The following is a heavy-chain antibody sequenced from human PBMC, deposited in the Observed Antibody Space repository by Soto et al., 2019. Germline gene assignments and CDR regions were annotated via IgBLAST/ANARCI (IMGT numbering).Heavy chain of an antibody. D-gene: IGHD3-3*01. V-gene: IGHV1-18*01. Sequence: ASVNVSCKASGYTFTSYGISWVRQAPGQGLEWMGWISAYNGNTNYAQKLQGRVTMTTDTSTSTAYMELRSLRSDDTAVYYCARSIGLYYDLWSGYRYYFDYWGQGTLVTVSS. J-gene: IGHJ4*02. CDR3: ARSIGLYYDLWSGYRYYFDY. CDR2: ISAYNGNT. CDR1: GYTFTSYG.